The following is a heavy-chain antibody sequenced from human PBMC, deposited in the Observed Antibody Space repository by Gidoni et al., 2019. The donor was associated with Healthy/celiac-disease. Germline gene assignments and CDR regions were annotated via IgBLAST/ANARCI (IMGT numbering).Heavy chain of an antibody. CDR2: ISWNCGSI. D-gene: IGHD3-22*01. CDR3: AKDIARYYYDSSGSDY. V-gene: IGHV3-9*01. J-gene: IGHJ4*02. CDR1: GFPFDDYA. Sequence: EVQLVESGGGLVQPGRSLRLSCAASGFPFDDYAMHWVRQAPGKGLEWVSGISWNCGSIGYASSVKGRFTISRDNAKNSLYLQMNSLRAEDTALYYCAKDIARYYYDSSGSDYWGQGTLVTVSS.